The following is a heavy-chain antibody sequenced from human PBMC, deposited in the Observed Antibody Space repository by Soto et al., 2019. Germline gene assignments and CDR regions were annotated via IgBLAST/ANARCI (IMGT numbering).Heavy chain of an antibody. CDR3: AKGRGGSGSLTPRVDF. V-gene: IGHV3-23*01. CDR1: GFTFNNYD. CDR2: ISGGGDTT. D-gene: IGHD3-10*01. Sequence: EVQLLESGGGLVQPGGSLRLSCAASGFTFNNYDMTWVRQAPGKGLEWVSAISGGGDTTSYADCVKGRFTVSRDGSKNTLYLQMSSLRPEDTALYYCAKGRGGSGSLTPRVDFWGQGTLVTVSS. J-gene: IGHJ4*02.